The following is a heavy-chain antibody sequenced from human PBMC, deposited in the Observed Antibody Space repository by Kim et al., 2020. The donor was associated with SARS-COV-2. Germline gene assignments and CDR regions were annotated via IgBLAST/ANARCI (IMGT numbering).Heavy chain of an antibody. D-gene: IGHD3-16*01. CDR1: GFTFSSYS. Sequence: GGSLRLSCAASGFTFSSYSMNWVRQAPGKGLEWVASISSSSTYIYYADSVKGRFTISRDNAKNSLYLQMNSLRAEDTAVYYCARGWVRLAATSPYFFDYWGQGTLVTVSS. J-gene: IGHJ4*02. CDR2: ISSSSTYI. V-gene: IGHV3-21*01. CDR3: ARGWVRLAATSPYFFDY.